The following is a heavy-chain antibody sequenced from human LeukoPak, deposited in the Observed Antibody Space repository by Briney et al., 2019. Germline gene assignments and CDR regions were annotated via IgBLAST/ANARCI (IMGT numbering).Heavy chain of an antibody. V-gene: IGHV3-23*01. J-gene: IGHJ4*02. CDR3: AKRLSIVDPYFDY. Sequence: GGSLRLSCAASGFTFSTYAMSWVRQAPGKGLEWVSGVSASGGSTNYADSVKGRFTISRDNSKNTLYLQMNSLRAEDTAVYYCAKRLSIVDPYFDYWGQGPLVTVSS. CDR2: VSASGGST. D-gene: IGHD3-22*01. CDR1: GFTFSTYA.